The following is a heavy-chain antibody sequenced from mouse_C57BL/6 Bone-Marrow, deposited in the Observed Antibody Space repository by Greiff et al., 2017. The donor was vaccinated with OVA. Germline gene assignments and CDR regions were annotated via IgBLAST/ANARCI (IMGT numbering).Heavy chain of an antibody. D-gene: IGHD2-1*01. CDR3: AREDYYGNPYYFDY. CDR1: GYTFTSYW. Sequence: QVHVKQPGAELVKPGASVKLSCKASGYTFTSYWMQWVKQRPGQGLEWIGEIDPSDSYTNYNQKFKGKATLTVDTSSSTAYMQLSSLTSEDSAVYYCAREDYYGNPYYFDYWGQGTTLTVSS. CDR2: IDPSDSYT. V-gene: IGHV1-50*01. J-gene: IGHJ2*01.